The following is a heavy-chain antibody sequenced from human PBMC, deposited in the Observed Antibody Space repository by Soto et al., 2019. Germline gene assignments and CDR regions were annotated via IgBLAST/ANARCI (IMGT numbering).Heavy chain of an antibody. CDR2: MNSNSGNT. CDR1: GYTFTSYD. CDR3: ATRAPYYYDSSDTYYFDY. J-gene: IGHJ4*02. Sequence: WASVKVSCKASGYTFTSYDINWVRQATGQGLEWMGWMNSNSGNTGYAQKFQGRVTMTRNTSISTAYMELSSLRSEDTAVYYCATRAPYYYDSSDTYYFDYWGQGTLVTVSS. D-gene: IGHD3-22*01. V-gene: IGHV1-8*01.